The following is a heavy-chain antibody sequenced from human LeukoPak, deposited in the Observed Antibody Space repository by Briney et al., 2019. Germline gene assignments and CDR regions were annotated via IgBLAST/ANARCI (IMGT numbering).Heavy chain of an antibody. CDR2: FDPEDGET. J-gene: IGHJ3*02. CDR1: GYTLTELS. D-gene: IGHD3-22*01. V-gene: IGHV1-24*01. Sequence: ASVKVSCKVSGYTLTELSMHWVRQAPGKGLEWMGGFDPEDGETIYAQKFQGRVTMTEDTSTDTAYMELSSLRSEDTAVYYCATVGNYYDSSGYLCSLNAFDIWGQGTMVTVSS. CDR3: ATVGNYYDSSGYLCSLNAFDI.